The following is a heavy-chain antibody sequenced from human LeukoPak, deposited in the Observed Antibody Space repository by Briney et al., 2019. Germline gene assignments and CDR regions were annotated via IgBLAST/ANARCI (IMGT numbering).Heavy chain of an antibody. CDR2: LIPIYGSA. J-gene: IGHJ3*02. CDR3: AGFFYDNSGDAFDI. Sequence: ASVKVSCKASGGSFTFSSHAISWVRQAPGQGLEWMGGLIPIYGSANYAQKFQGRVTITSDESTRTVYMELSSLRPEDSAVYYCAGFFYDNSGDAFDIWGQGTMVPVSS. D-gene: IGHD3-22*01. CDR1: GGSFTFSSHA. V-gene: IGHV1-69*13.